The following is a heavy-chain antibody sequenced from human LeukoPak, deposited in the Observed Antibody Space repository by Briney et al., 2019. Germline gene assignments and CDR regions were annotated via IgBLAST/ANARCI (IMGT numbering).Heavy chain of an antibody. CDR3: ARDPSLNL. Sequence: GGSLRLSRVASGFTFSDHYMDWVRQAPGKGLEWVGRTRNKANSYTTEYAASVKGRFTISRDDSKNSLYLEMNSLKTEDTAVYYCARDPSLNLWGKGTTVTVSS. CDR2: TRNKANSYTT. CDR1: GFTFSDHY. J-gene: IGHJ6*04. D-gene: IGHD1-14*01. V-gene: IGHV3-72*01.